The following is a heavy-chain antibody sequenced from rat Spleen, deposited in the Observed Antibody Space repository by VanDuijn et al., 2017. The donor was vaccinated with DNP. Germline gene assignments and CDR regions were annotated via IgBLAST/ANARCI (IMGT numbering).Heavy chain of an antibody. CDR3: TRDVPNYLDY. D-gene: IGHD3-6*01. V-gene: IGHV2S12*01. CDR1: GFSLTSYG. J-gene: IGHJ2*01. CDR2: ISSGGNT. Sequence: QVQLEESGPGLMQPSETLSLTCTVSGFSLTSYGVSWVRQPPGKGLEWIAAISSGGNTYYNPALTSRLSISRDTSKSQVFLKMNSLQTEDTAIYFCTRDVPNYLDYWGQGVMVTVSS.